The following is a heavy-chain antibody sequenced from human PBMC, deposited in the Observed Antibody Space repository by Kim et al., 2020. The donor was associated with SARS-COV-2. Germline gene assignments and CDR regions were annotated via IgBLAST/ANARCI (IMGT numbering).Heavy chain of an antibody. V-gene: IGHV1-24*01. Sequence: ASVKVSCKVSGYTLIELSLYWVRQAPGKGLEWMGGFDPEDGKTIYAQKFQGRVTMTEDTSTDTAYMELSSLRSEDTAFYYCATAAVAGTPDWFDPWGQGTLVTVCS. J-gene: IGHJ5*02. CDR2: FDPEDGKT. CDR3: ATAAVAGTPDWFDP. CDR1: GYTLIELS. D-gene: IGHD6-19*01.